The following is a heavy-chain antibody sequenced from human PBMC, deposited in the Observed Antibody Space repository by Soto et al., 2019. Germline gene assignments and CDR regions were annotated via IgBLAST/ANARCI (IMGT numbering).Heavy chain of an antibody. CDR1: ELTFSSYA. CDR3: ARAQYCSSTSCSMGNNWFDP. CDR2: ISYDGSNK. J-gene: IGHJ5*02. Sequence: PGGSLRLSCAASELTFSSYAMHWVRQAPGKGLEWVAVISYDGSNKYYADSVKGRFTISRDNSKNTLYLQMNSLRAEDTAVYYCARAQYCSSTSCSMGNNWFDPWGQGTLVTVSS. D-gene: IGHD2-2*01. V-gene: IGHV3-30-3*01.